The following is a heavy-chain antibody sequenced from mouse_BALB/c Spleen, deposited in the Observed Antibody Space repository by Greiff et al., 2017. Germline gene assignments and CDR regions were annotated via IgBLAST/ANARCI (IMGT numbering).Heavy chain of an antibody. D-gene: IGHD1-1*01. CDR3: ARGITTVVEAPFDY. J-gene: IGHJ2*01. CDR2: IDPYNGGT. Sequence: EVQLQQSGPELVKPGASVKVSCKASGYAFTSYNMYWVKQSHGKSLEWIGYIDPYNGGTSYNQKFKGKATLTVDKSSSTAYMHLNSRTSEDSAVYYCARGITTVVEAPFDYWGQGTTLTVSS. CDR1: GYAFTSYN. V-gene: IGHV1S135*01.